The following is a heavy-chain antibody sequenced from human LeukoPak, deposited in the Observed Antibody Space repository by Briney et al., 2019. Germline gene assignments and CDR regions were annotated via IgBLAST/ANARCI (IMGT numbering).Heavy chain of an antibody. CDR1: GGSISSYY. J-gene: IGHJ3*02. D-gene: IGHD4-17*01. V-gene: IGHV4-59*12. CDR2: IHYTGST. Sequence: SXTLSXXCTVSGGSISSYYWSWIRQSPGKGLECIGYIHYTGSTNYNPSLKSRVTISVETSKNQFSRTLSSVTAADTAVYYCAXXXXYGDYPDAFDIWGQGTMVTVSS. CDR3: AXXXXYGDYPDAFDI.